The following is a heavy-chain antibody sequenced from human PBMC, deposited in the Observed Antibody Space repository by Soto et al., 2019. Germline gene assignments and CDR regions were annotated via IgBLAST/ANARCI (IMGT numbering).Heavy chain of an antibody. J-gene: IGHJ6*02. D-gene: IGHD6-13*01. V-gene: IGHV1-8*02. CDR2: MNPINGAT. CDR1: GYDFTAYD. CDR3: GRGPSPRAPAGGTPYYYAMDV. Sequence: ASVKVSCKTSGYDFTAYDINWVRQASGQGLEWMGWMNPINGATGSARRFQGRVSMTRNTATGTAYLELTSLRSDDTGAYYCGRGPSPRAPAGGTPYYYAMDVWGQGTTVTVSS.